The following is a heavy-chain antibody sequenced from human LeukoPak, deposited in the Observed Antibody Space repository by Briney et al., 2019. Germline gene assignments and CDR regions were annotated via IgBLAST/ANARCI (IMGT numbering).Heavy chain of an antibody. CDR1: GYTFTGYY. J-gene: IGHJ4*02. V-gene: IGHV1-2*02. Sequence: ASVKVSCKASGYTFTGYYIHWVRQAPGQGLEWMGWINPNSGDTNYAQKFQGRVTMTRDTSISTAYMEHSSLRSDDTAVYYCARVGMVRTTHAFFDYWGQGTLVTVSS. D-gene: IGHD4/OR15-4a*01. CDR2: INPNSGDT. CDR3: ARVGMVRTTHAFFDY.